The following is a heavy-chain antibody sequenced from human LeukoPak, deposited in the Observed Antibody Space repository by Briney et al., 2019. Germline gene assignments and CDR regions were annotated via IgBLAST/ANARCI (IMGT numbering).Heavy chain of an antibody. D-gene: IGHD3-10*01. CDR2: IRPNSGAT. CDR3: ARDLVVESVFGSGSYLSDY. V-gene: IGHV1-2*02. Sequence: GASLKLSCKASGYTFTDYYIHWVRQAPGRGLEWIAWIRPNSGATNYAQNFQGRVSMTRDTSISTAYMELSRLRSDDKGVYYCARDLVVESVFGSGSYLSDYWGQGSLVTVSS. J-gene: IGHJ4*02. CDR1: GYTFTDYY.